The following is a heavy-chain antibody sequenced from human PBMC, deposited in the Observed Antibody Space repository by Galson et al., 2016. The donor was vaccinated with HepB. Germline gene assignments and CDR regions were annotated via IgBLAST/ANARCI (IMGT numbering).Heavy chain of an antibody. CDR3: ARDEGFYNGMDF. J-gene: IGHJ6*02. V-gene: IGHV4-61*01. D-gene: IGHD2-2*02. CDR1: SDPVTSGTYY. Sequence: SETLSLTCTVSSDPVTSGTYYWSWVRQSPGKGLDWIGYIHDSGNTNYNPSIKSRVTISRDTSKNQFFLELTSVTAADTAVYYYARDEGFYNGMDFWGQGTTVTVAS. CDR2: IHDSGNT.